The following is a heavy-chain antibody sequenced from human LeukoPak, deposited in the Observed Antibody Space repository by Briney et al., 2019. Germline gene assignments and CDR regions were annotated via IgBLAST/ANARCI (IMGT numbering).Heavy chain of an antibody. CDR1: GYTLTDYH. CDR2: INPNSGVT. D-gene: IGHD4-11*01. Sequence: GASVKVSCKASGYTLTDYHIHWVRQAPGQGLEWMGWINPNSGVTNYAQKFQGRVTLTRDTPISTAYMEVSRLRSDDTAVYYCARAHMTTVTLGDYWGQGTLVTVSS. V-gene: IGHV1-2*02. CDR3: ARAHMTTVTLGDY. J-gene: IGHJ4*02.